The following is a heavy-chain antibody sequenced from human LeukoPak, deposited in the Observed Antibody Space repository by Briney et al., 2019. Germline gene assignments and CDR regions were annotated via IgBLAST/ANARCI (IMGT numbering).Heavy chain of an antibody. Sequence: GESLRISCKGSGYSFTSYWISWVRQMPGKGLEXXXXXXPSDSYTNYSPSFQGHVTISADKSISTAYLQWSSLKASDTAMYYCARRVVAGPGDYYGMDVWGKGTTVTVSS. D-gene: IGHD6-19*01. CDR1: GYSFTSYW. J-gene: IGHJ6*04. CDR2: XXPSDSYT. V-gene: IGHV5-10-1*01. CDR3: ARRVVAGPGDYYGMDV.